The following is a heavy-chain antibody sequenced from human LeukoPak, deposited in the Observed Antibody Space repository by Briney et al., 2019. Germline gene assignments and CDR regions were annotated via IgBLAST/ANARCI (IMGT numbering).Heavy chain of an antibody. CDR2: ITYSGRT. CDR3: MRGMGGL. Sequence: PSETLSLTCNVSGGSVSSAPYFWFWMRQPSGKGLEWIGYITYSGRTKYGPTLNSRVTISADSWKNQLSLSLSSVTTADTAVYFCMRGMGGLWGQGTLVTVSS. CDR1: GGSVSSAPYF. D-gene: IGHD3-16*01. J-gene: IGHJ4*02. V-gene: IGHV4-61*10.